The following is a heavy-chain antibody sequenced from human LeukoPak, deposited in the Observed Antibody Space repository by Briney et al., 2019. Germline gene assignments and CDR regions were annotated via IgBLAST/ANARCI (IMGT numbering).Heavy chain of an antibody. CDR2: ISAYNGNT. D-gene: IGHD4-17*01. CDR1: GYTFTSYG. Sequence: ASVKVSCKASGYTFTSYGISWVRQAPGQGLEWMGWISAYNGNTNYAQKLQGRVTMTTDTSASTAYMELRSLRSDDTAVYYCARWPTVPAYPNLDYWGQGTLVTVSS. CDR3: ARWPTVPAYPNLDY. V-gene: IGHV1-18*01. J-gene: IGHJ4*02.